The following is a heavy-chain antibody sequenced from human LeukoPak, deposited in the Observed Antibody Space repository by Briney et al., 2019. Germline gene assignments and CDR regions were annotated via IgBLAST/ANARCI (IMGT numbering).Heavy chain of an antibody. D-gene: IGHD3-10*01. CDR3: ARDGEAFDI. J-gene: IGHJ3*02. Sequence: SETLSLTCAVYGGSFSGYYWSWIRQPPGKGLEWIGEINHSGSTNYNPSLKSRVTISVDTSKNQYSLKLSSVTAADTAVHYCARDGEAFDIWGQGTMVTVST. CDR1: GGSFSGYY. V-gene: IGHV4-34*01. CDR2: INHSGST.